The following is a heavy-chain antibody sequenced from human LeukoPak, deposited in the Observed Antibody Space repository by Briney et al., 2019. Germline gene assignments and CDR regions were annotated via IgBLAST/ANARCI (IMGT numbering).Heavy chain of an antibody. D-gene: IGHD3-3*01. J-gene: IGHJ6*02. V-gene: IGHV3-23*01. CDR3: AKDAYDFWSGYPNYGMDV. Sequence: PGGSLRLSCAASGFTFSSYAMSWDRQAPGKGLEWVSTISGSGGSTYYADSVKGRFTISRDNSKNTLYLQMNSLRAEDTAVYYCAKDAYDFWSGYPNYGMDVWGQGTTVTVSS. CDR1: GFTFSSYA. CDR2: ISGSGGST.